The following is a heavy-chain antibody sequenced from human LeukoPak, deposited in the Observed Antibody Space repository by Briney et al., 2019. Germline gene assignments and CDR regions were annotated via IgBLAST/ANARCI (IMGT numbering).Heavy chain of an antibody. Sequence: ASVKVSCKASGYTFTSYGISWVRQAPGQGLEWMGWISAYNGNTNYAQKLQGRVTMTTDTSTSTAYMELRSLRSDDTAVYYCARAVVGSVAGTNNWFDPWGQGTQVTVSS. CDR1: GYTFTSYG. D-gene: IGHD6-19*01. J-gene: IGHJ5*02. CDR2: ISAYNGNT. CDR3: ARAVVGSVAGTNNWFDP. V-gene: IGHV1-18*01.